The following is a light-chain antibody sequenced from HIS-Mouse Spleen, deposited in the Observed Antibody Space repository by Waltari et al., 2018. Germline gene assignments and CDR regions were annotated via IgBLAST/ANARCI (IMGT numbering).Light chain of an antibody. CDR3: CSYAGSSTLV. CDR1: SSDVGSYNL. CDR2: EGS. J-gene: IGLJ3*02. Sequence: QSALTQPASVSGSPGQSITISCTGTSSDVGSYNLVSWSQQHPGKAPKPMIYEGSKRPSGVSNRFSGSKSGNTASLTISGLQAEDEADYYCCSYAGSSTLVFGGGTKLTVL. V-gene: IGLV2-23*01.